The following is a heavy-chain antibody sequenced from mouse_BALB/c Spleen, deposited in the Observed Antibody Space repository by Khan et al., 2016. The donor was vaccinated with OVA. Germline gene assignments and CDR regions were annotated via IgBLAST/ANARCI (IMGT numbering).Heavy chain of an antibody. CDR2: ISGDSSNI. D-gene: IGHD1-1*01. CDR1: GFTFSSYG. V-gene: IGHV5-17*02. CDR3: ATSYYYGYYFDY. Sequence: EVELVEPGGGLVQPGGSRKLSCAASGFTFSSYGMHWVRQAPEKGLEWVAYISGDSSNIYYTDTVKGRFTISRDNPKNTLSLQMTSLMSEDTAMYYCATSYYYGYYFDYWGPGTTLTVSS. J-gene: IGHJ2*01.